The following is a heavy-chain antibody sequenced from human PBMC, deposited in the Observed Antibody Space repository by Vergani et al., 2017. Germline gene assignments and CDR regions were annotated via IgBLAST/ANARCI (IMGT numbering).Heavy chain of an antibody. CDR3: VRDVRVSRT. CDR1: GFTVSTDY. Sequence: EVQLVESGGGLVQPGGSRTLSCAASGFTVSTDYFSWVRQAPGKGLEWVSILYRGAFTSYTDSVKGPFTVSRDNAKNSLYLDMSSLRAEDTAVYYCVRDVRVSRTWGQGTLVAVSS. V-gene: IGHV3-66*01. CDR2: LYRGAFT. J-gene: IGHJ3*01. D-gene: IGHD2-8*01.